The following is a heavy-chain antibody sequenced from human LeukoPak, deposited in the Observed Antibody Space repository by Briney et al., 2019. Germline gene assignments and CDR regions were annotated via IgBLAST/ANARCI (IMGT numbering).Heavy chain of an antibody. CDR2: INPNSGGT. D-gene: IGHD3-22*01. V-gene: IGHV1-2*02. J-gene: IGHJ4*02. CDR3: ARLESSGYYYSFDY. Sequence: ASVKVSCKASGYTFTGYYMHWARQAPGQGLEWMGWINPNSGGTNYAQKFQGRVTMTRDTSISTAYMELSRLRPDDTAVYYCARLESSGYYYSFDYWGQGTLVTVSS. CDR1: GYTFTGYY.